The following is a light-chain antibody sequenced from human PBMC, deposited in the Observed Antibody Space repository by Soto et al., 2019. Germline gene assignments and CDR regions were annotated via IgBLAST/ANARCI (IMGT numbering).Light chain of an antibody. CDR1: QRVSGNY. CDR3: QQYGSSPLT. CDR2: DSS. J-gene: IGKJ4*01. V-gene: IGKV3D-20*01. Sequence: ELVLTQSPATLSLSPGERATLSCGASQRVSGNYLAWYQQKPGLAPRLLIYDSSNRATGIADRFSGSGSGTDFNLTISRLEPEDFAVYYCQQYGSSPLTFGGGTKVDIK.